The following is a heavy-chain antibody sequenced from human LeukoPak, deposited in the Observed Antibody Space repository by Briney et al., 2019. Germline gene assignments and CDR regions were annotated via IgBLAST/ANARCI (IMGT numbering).Heavy chain of an antibody. CDR3: TRDPSNSGSYSRLDY. CDR2: IYSGGRT. V-gene: IGHV3-53*01. Sequence: GGSLRLSCAASGFTVSSNYMTWVRQAPGKGLEWVSVIYSGGRTSYADSVKGRFTISRDNAKNSLYLQMNSLRAEDTALYYCTRDPSNSGSYSRLDYWGQGTLVTVSS. CDR1: GFTVSSNY. J-gene: IGHJ4*02. D-gene: IGHD1-26*01.